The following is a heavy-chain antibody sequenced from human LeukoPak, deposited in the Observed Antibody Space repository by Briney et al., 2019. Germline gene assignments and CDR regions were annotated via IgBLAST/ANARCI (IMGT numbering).Heavy chain of an antibody. Sequence: GGSLRLSCAASGFTFSSYWMHWVRQAPGKGLVWVSRINSDGSSTSYADSVKGRFTTSRDNAKNTLYLQMNSLRAEDTAVYYCARGGFYGGKVDYWGQGTLVTVSS. CDR2: INSDGSST. D-gene: IGHD4-23*01. V-gene: IGHV3-74*01. CDR3: ARGGFYGGKVDY. CDR1: GFTFSSYW. J-gene: IGHJ4*02.